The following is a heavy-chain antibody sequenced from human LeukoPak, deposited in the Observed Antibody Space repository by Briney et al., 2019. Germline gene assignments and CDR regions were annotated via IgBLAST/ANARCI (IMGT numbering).Heavy chain of an antibody. J-gene: IGHJ5*02. CDR1: GYTFTSYG. D-gene: IGHD6-6*01. V-gene: IGHV1-18*01. CDR3: ARDIPVSWIAARWFDP. CDR2: ISAYNGNT. Sequence: ASVKVSCKASGYTFTSYGISWVRQAPGQGLEWMGWISAYNGNTNYAQKLQGRVTMTTDTSTSTAYMELRSLRSDDTAVYYCARDIPVSWIAARWFDPWGQGTLVTVSS.